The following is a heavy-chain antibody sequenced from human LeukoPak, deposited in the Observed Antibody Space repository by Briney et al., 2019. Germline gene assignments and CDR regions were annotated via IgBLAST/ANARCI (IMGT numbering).Heavy chain of an antibody. Sequence: GGSLRLSCAASGFTFSSYAMSWVRQAPGKGLEWVSAISGSGGSTYYADSVKGRFTISRDNSKNTLYLQMNSLRAEDTAVYYCATGRLSIVATDYYYYYGMDVWGQGTTVTVSS. J-gene: IGHJ6*02. V-gene: IGHV3-23*01. CDR2: ISGSGGST. CDR1: GFTFSSYA. D-gene: IGHD5-12*01. CDR3: ATGRLSIVATDYYYYYGMDV.